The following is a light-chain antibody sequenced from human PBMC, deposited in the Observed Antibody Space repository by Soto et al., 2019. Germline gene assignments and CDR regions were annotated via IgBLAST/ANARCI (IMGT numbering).Light chain of an antibody. CDR3: CSYAGSYSVI. CDR1: SNDVGNYIY. Sequence: QSALTQPLSVSGSPGQSVTISCTGTSNDVGNYIYVSWYQQYPGKAPKLMIYDVSRRPSGVPDRFSGSKSGNTASLTISGLQTEDEADYYCCSYAGSYSVIFGGGTKLTVL. V-gene: IGLV2-11*01. CDR2: DVS. J-gene: IGLJ2*01.